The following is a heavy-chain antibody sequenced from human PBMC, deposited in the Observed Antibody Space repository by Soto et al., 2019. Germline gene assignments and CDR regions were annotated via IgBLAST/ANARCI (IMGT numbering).Heavy chain of an antibody. V-gene: IGHV4-39*01. CDR2: IYYSGSA. CDR3: ACPRLGATILSGFDF. Sequence: SETLSLACTVSGGSISGSTYYWAWIRQPPGKGPEWIGSIYYSGSAYDNPALKSRVTISVDTSKNQFSLKLTSVTAADTAVYFCACPRLGATILSGFDFWAQGTVVTAPQ. D-gene: IGHD5-12*01. CDR1: GGSISGSTYY. J-gene: IGHJ4*02.